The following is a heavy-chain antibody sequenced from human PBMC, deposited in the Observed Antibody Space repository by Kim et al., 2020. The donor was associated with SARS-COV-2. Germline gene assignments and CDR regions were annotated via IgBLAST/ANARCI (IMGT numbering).Heavy chain of an antibody. Sequence: ASVKVSCKASGYTFINYVMHWVRQAPGQRLEWMGLISIGHDDTKYSQKFRGRDTITRDTTASTAYMELSSLRSEDTAVYYCARGSGWAFDYWGQGTLVTV. CDR2: ISIGHDDT. CDR1: GYTFINYV. V-gene: IGHV1-3*04. J-gene: IGHJ4*02. CDR3: ARGSGWAFDY. D-gene: IGHD6-19*01.